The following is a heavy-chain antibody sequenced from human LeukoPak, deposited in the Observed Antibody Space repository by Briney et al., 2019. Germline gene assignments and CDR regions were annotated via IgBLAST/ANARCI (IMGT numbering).Heavy chain of an antibody. CDR3: ARDLMRYSSSGV. V-gene: IGHV1-46*01. Sequence: ASVKVSCKASGYTFTSYYMHWVRQAPGQGLEWMGIINPSGGSTNYAQKLQGRVTMTTDTSTSTAYMELRSLRSDDTAVYYCARDLMRYSSSGVWGQGTLVTVSS. CDR2: INPSGGST. J-gene: IGHJ4*02. D-gene: IGHD6-6*01. CDR1: GYTFTSYY.